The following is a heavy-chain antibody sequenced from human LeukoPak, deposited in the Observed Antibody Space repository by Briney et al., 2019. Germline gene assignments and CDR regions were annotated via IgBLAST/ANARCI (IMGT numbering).Heavy chain of an antibody. CDR3: AKDHYDILTGYHIDY. D-gene: IGHD3-9*01. V-gene: IGHV3-7*01. CDR1: GFTFSSYW. CDR2: IKQDGSEK. J-gene: IGHJ4*02. Sequence: GSLRLSCAASGFTFSSYWMSWVRQAPGKGLEWVAIIKQDGSEKHYVDSVKGRFTISRDNSKNTLYLQMNSLRAEDTAVYYCAKDHYDILTGYHIDYWGQGTLVTVSS.